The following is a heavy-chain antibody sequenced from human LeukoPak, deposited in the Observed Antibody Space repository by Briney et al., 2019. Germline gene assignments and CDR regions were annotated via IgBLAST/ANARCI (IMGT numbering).Heavy chain of an antibody. V-gene: IGHV3-23*01. Sequence: GGSLRLSCAASGFTFSSYAMHWVRQAPGKGLEWVSAISGSGDRTYYADSVKGRFTISRDNSKNTVYLQMNSLRAEDTALYYCAKGRPTVAAGSEYWGQGTLVSVSS. J-gene: IGHJ4*02. CDR1: GFTFSSYA. CDR3: AKGRPTVAAGSEY. D-gene: IGHD6-19*01. CDR2: ISGSGDRT.